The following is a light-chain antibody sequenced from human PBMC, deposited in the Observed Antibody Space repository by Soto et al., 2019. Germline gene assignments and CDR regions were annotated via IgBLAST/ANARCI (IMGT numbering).Light chain of an antibody. CDR1: SSDVGSNI. CDR3: SACDDSLNGWV. V-gene: IGLV1-44*01. CDR2: SNI. J-gene: IGLJ3*02. Sequence: QSVLTQPASASGSPGQRVAISCSGSSSDVGSNIENWYQQLQATAPPLLIYSNIPRPSAVPDRFSGSNSGTTASLATSGLQSAEEADYYCSACDDSLNGWVFGGGTKLTVL.